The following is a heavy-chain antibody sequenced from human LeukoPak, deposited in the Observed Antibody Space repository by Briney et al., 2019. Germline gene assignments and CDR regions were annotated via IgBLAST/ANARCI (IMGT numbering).Heavy chain of an antibody. CDR3: AGRSGSFVY. CDR1: GFTFSNYW. CDR2: IKQDGSKK. Sequence: LTGGSLRLSCAASGFTFSNYWMSWVRQAPGKGLEWVANIKQDGSKKNYVDSVKGRFTISRDNAKNSLYLQMNTLRVEDTAVYYCAGRSGSFVYWGQGTLVTVSS. V-gene: IGHV3-7*01. D-gene: IGHD3-10*01. J-gene: IGHJ4*02.